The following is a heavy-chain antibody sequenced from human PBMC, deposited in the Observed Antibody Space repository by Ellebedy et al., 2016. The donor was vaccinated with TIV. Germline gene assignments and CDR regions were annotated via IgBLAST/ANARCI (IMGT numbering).Heavy chain of an antibody. CDR2: IYHNGST. CDR3: ARDDVVVVTAIRDYYYYYGMDV. CDR1: GGSISSSNW. J-gene: IGHJ6*02. D-gene: IGHD2-21*02. V-gene: IGHV4-4*02. Sequence: SETLSLTXAVSGGSISSSNWWSWVRQPPGKGPEWIGEIYHNGSTNYNPSLKSRVTISVDKSKNQFSLKLSSVTAADTAVYYCARDDVVVVTAIRDYYYYYGMDVWGQGTTITVSS.